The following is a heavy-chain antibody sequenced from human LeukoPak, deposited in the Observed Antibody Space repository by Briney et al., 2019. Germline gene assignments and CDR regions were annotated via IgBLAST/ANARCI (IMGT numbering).Heavy chain of an antibody. V-gene: IGHV1-24*01. D-gene: IGHD6-19*01. CDR2: FDPEDGET. Sequence: ASVKVSCKVSGYTLTELSMHWVRQAPGKGLEWMGGFDPEDGETIYAQKFQGRVTMTEDTSTDTAYMELSSLRSEDTAVYYCARGIAVAGSPDYWGQGTLVTVSS. CDR1: GYTLTELS. CDR3: ARGIAVAGSPDY. J-gene: IGHJ4*02.